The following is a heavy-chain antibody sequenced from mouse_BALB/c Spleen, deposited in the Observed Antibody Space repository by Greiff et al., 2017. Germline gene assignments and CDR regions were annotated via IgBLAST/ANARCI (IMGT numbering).Heavy chain of an antibody. J-gene: IGHJ4*01. V-gene: IGHV5-17*02. Sequence: EVQGVESGGGLVQPGGSRKLSCAASGFTFSSFGMHWVRQAPEKGLEWVAYISSGSSTIYYADTVKGRFTISRDNPKNTLFLQMTSLRSEDTAMYYCARHYYGAMDYWGQGTSVTVSA. CDR1: GFTFSSFG. CDR2: ISSGSSTI. CDR3: ARHYYGAMDY. D-gene: IGHD2-1*01.